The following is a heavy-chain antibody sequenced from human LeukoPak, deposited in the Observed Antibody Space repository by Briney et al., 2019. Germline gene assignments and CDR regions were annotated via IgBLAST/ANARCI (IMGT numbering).Heavy chain of an antibody. Sequence: SETLSLTCTVSDNSISSGYYWGWIRQPPGKGLGWIGSIYHSGSTYYNPSLKSRVTISVDTSKNQFSLKLSSVTAADTAVYYCARERTAAANYYYYYGMDVWGQGTTVTVSS. CDR3: ARERTAAANYYYYYGMDV. V-gene: IGHV4-38-2*02. CDR2: IYHSGST. J-gene: IGHJ6*02. CDR1: DNSISSGYY. D-gene: IGHD6-13*01.